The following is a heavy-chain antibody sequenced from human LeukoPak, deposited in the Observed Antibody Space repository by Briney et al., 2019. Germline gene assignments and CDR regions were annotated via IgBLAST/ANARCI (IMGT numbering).Heavy chain of an antibody. CDR2: INAGGEDP. CDR1: RDMLNSDH. V-gene: IGHV1-46*02. J-gene: IGHJ5*01. CDR3: TRAKVPPRPTWFGS. D-gene: IGHD3-10*01. Sequence: ASVKVSCKASRDMLNSDHIHWVRQAPGEGLEWMGVINAGGEDPKFAQNFQGRVDLTWGTSTNTIYMELARLRSEDTAVYYCTRAKVPPRPTWFGSWGQGTLVTVSS.